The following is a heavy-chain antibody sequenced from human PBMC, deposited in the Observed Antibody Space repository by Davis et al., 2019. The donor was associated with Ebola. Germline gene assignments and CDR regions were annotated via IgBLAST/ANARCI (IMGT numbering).Heavy chain of an antibody. Sequence: ASVKVSCKASGYTFTSYGISWVRQAPGQGLEWMGWISAYNGNTNYAQKLQGRVTMTTDTSTSTAYMELSRLRSDDTAVYYCATGIVVPVPDYWGQGTLVTVSS. CDR3: ATGIVVPVPDY. CDR2: ISAYNGNT. CDR1: GYTFTSYG. D-gene: IGHD2-2*01. V-gene: IGHV1-18*01. J-gene: IGHJ4*02.